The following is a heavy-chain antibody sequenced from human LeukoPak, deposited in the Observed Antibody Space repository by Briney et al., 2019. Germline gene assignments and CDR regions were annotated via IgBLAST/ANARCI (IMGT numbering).Heavy chain of an antibody. D-gene: IGHD4-17*01. CDR1: GGTFSSYI. J-gene: IGHJ4*02. Sequence: SVKVSCKASGGTFSSYIIKWVRQAPGQGLEWMGGIIPMFGTTVYAQKFQGRVTITADKSTSTVYMQLSSLRFEDTAVYYCARGYPSTLYKADYAHPYYLDYWGQGTLVTVSS. CDR3: ARGYPSTLYKADYAHPYYLDY. CDR2: IIPMFGTT. V-gene: IGHV1-69*06.